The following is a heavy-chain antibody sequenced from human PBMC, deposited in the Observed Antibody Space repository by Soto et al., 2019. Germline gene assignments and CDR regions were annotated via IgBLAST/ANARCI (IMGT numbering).Heavy chain of an antibody. J-gene: IGHJ4*02. CDR2: FYYSGST. D-gene: IGHD3-9*01. V-gene: IGHV4-31*03. CDR3: ARGTDIAISPANGAFDY. Sequence: QVQLQESGPGLVKPSQTLSLTCSVSGASITNGGYYWTWIRQHPGKGLEWIGYFYYSGSTYYNPCLKSRLTISGDSSTNQSSLKVASVTDADTAVYFCARGTDIAISPANGAFDYWGPGVLGTVSS. CDR1: GASITNGGYY.